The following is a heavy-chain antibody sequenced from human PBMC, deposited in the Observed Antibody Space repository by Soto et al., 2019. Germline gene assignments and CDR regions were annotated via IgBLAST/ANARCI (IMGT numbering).Heavy chain of an antibody. D-gene: IGHD5-18*01. CDR2: INAGNGNT. J-gene: IGHJ4*02. CDR3: ARRGYSYGSFDY. CDR1: GYTFTSYA. V-gene: IGHV1-3*01. Sequence: ASVKVSCKASGYTFTSYAMHWVRQAPGQRLEWMGWINAGNGNTKYSQKFQGRVTITRDTSASTAYMELSSLRSEDTAVYYCARRGYSYGSFDYWGQGTLVTVSS.